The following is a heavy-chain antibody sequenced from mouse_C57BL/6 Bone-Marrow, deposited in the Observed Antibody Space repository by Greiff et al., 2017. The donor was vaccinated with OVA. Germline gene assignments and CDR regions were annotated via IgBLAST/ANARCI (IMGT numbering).Heavy chain of an antibody. J-gene: IGHJ3*01. V-gene: IGHV3-6*01. CDR2: ISYDGSN. Sequence: EVQLQESGPGLVKPSQSLSLTCSVTGYSITSGYYWNWIRQFPGNKLEWMGYISYDGSNNYNPSLKNRISITRDTSKNQFFLKLNSVTTEDTATYYCARGGGYYPFAYWGQGTLVTVSA. D-gene: IGHD2-3*01. CDR3: ARGGGYYPFAY. CDR1: GYSITSGYY.